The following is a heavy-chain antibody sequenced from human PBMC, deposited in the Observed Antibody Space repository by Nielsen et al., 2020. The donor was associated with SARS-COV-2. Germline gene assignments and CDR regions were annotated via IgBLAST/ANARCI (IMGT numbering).Heavy chain of an antibody. Sequence: VRQMPGKGLEWMGIIYPGDSDTRYSPSFQGQVTISADKSISTAYLQWSSLKASDTAMYYCARGRGRYSSGPLDYWGQGTLVTVSS. J-gene: IGHJ4*02. CDR3: ARGRGRYSSGPLDY. V-gene: IGHV5-51*01. D-gene: IGHD6-19*01. CDR2: IYPGDSDT.